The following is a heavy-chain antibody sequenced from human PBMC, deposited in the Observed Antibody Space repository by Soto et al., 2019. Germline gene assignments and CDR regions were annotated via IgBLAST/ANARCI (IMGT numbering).Heavy chain of an antibody. Sequence: PGGSLRLSCAASGFTFSSYAMSWVRQAPGKGLDWVSTISRSTYYADSVKGRFTISRDDSKNTLYLQMNSLRAEDSAVYYCVTSGDYGMDVWGQGTTVTVSS. J-gene: IGHJ6*02. CDR3: VTSGDYGMDV. V-gene: IGHV3-23*01. CDR1: GFTFSSYA. CDR2: ISRST.